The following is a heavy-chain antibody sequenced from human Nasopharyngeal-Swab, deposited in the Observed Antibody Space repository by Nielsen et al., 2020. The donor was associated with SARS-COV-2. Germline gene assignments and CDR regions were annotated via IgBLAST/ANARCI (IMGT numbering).Heavy chain of an antibody. Sequence: GGSLRLSCAASGFTFSDSYMSWIRQAPGKGLEWVSYISGSSYTNYAESVKGRFTISRDNAKNSLYLQMNSLRADDTALYYCAIGRDRGTYWGGEPFDFDFWGQGTLVTVSS. CDR1: GFTFSDSY. CDR2: ISGSSYT. J-gene: IGHJ4*02. V-gene: IGHV3-11*06. D-gene: IGHD1-26*01. CDR3: AIGRDRGTYWGGEPFDFDF.